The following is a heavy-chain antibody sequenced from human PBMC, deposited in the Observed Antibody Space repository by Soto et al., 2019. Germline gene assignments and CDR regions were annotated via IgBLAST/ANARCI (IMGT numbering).Heavy chain of an antibody. CDR2: INPNSGGT. CDR1: GYTFTGYY. CDR3: ARSITIFGVVISNAFDI. Sequence: QVQLVQSGAEVKKPGASVKVSCKASGYTFTGYYMHWVRQAPGQGLEWMGWINPNSGGTNYAQKFQGWVTMTRDTSISTAYMELSRLRSDDTAVYYCARSITIFGVVISNAFDIWGQGTMVIVSS. D-gene: IGHD3-3*01. V-gene: IGHV1-2*04. J-gene: IGHJ3*02.